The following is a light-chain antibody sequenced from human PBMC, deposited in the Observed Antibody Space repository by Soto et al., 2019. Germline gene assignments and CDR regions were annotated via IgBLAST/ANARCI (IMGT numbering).Light chain of an antibody. CDR3: QQYGSSPT. J-gene: IGKJ4*01. V-gene: IGKV3-20*01. CDR2: GAS. Sequence: DIVLTQSPGTLSLSPGERATLSCRASQSVSSSDLAWYQQKRGQAPRLLLYGASSRATGVPDRFSGSGSGTEVTLTISRLEPEDFAVYYCQQYGSSPTFGGGIKVEIK. CDR1: QSVSSSD.